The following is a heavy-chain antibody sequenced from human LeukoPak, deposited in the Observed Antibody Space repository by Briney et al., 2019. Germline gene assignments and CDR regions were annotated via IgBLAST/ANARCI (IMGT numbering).Heavy chain of an antibody. J-gene: IGHJ4*02. D-gene: IGHD3-22*01. Sequence: GGSLRLPCAASGFSFSTYSMNWVRQAPGKGLEWISCVSSSSTIYYADSVKGRFTISRDNAENSLYLQMNSLRAEDTAMYYCARDWSQYYYDSSGYYSGFDYWGQGTLVTVSS. CDR1: GFSFSTYS. CDR3: ARDWSQYYYDSSGYYSGFDY. V-gene: IGHV3-48*04. CDR2: VSSSSTI.